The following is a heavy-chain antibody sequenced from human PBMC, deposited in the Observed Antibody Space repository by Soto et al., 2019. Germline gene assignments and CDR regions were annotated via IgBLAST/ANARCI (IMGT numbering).Heavy chain of an antibody. Sequence: GGSLRLSCAASGFTFSSYAMHWVRQAPGKGLEWVAVISYDGSNKYYADSVKGRFTISRDNSKNTLYLQMNSLRAEDTAVYYCATSLPTGLADYWGQGTLVTVSS. D-gene: IGHD1-1*01. CDR2: ISYDGSNK. CDR1: GFTFSSYA. CDR3: ATSLPTGLADY. J-gene: IGHJ4*02. V-gene: IGHV3-30*04.